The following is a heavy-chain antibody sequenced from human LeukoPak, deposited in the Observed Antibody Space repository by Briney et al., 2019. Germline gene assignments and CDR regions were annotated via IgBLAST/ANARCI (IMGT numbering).Heavy chain of an antibody. CDR1: GYTFSGYY. Sequence: ASVKVSCKASGYTFSGYYMHWVRQAPGQGLEWMGWINPKSGGTNEAQKFHDRVTMTRDTSIRTAYMELSRLTSDDTAVYYCARDRGESYYFDYWGQGTLVTVSS. CDR2: INPKSGGT. V-gene: IGHV1-2*02. D-gene: IGHD3-10*01. J-gene: IGHJ4*02. CDR3: ARDRGESYYFDY.